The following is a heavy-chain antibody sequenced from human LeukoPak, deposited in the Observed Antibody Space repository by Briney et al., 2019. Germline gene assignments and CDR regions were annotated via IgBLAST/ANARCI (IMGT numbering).Heavy chain of an antibody. CDR3: ARDFYDSSGYYQVNY. V-gene: IGHV3-30*03. Sequence: GGSLRLSCAASGFTFSSYGMHWVRQAPGKGLEWVAVISYDGSNKDFADSLKGRFTISRDNSKSTLYLQMNSLTAEDTAVYYCARDFYDSSGYYQVNYWGQGTLVTVSS. CDR1: GFTFSSYG. CDR2: ISYDGSNK. D-gene: IGHD3-22*01. J-gene: IGHJ4*02.